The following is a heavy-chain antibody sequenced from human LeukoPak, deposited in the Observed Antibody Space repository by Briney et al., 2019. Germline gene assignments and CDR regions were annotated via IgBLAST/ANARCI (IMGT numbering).Heavy chain of an antibody. CDR3: ASLPLGIAAAGTDY. CDR2: IIPILGIA. CDR1: GGTFRSYT. V-gene: IGHV1-69*02. Sequence: ASVKVSCKASGGTFRSYTISWVRQAPGQGLEWMGRIIPILGIANYAQKFQGRVTITADKSTSTAYMELSSLRSEDTAVYYCASLPLGIAAAGTDYWGQGTLVTVSS. J-gene: IGHJ4*02. D-gene: IGHD6-13*01.